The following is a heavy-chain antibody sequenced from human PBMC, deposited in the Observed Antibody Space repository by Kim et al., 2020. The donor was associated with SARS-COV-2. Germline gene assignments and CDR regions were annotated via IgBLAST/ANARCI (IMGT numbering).Heavy chain of an antibody. CDR3: ARPKSGSYYGALDY. CDR1: GFTFSSYA. CDR2: ISYDGSNK. V-gene: IGHV3-30*04. D-gene: IGHD3-10*01. Sequence: GGSLRLSCAASGFTFSSYAMHWVRQAPGKGLEWVAVISYDGSNKYYADSVKGRFTISRDNSKNTLYLQMNSLRAEDTAVYYCARPKSGSYYGALDYWGQGTLVTVSS. J-gene: IGHJ4*02.